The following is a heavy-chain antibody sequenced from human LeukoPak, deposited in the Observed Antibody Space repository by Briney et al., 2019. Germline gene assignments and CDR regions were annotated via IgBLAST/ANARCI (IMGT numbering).Heavy chain of an antibody. V-gene: IGHV1-69*06. D-gene: IGHD2-15*01. CDR1: GGTFSSYA. Sequence: ASVKVSCKASGGTFSSYAISWVRQAPGQGLEWMGGIIPIFGTANYAQKFQGRVTMTEDTSTDTAYMELSSLRSEDTAVYYCATRLPYCSGGSCYDPGYFDYWGQGTLVTVSS. J-gene: IGHJ4*02. CDR2: IIPIFGTA. CDR3: ATRLPYCSGGSCYDPGYFDY.